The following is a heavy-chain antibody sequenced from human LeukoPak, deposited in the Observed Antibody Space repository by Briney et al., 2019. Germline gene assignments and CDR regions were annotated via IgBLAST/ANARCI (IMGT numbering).Heavy chain of an antibody. D-gene: IGHD3-10*01. CDR1: GGSISGYY. CDR2: MYYSGNT. CDR3: ARVNDYGSVL. J-gene: IGHJ3*01. Sequence: SETLSLTCTVSGGSISGYYCSWVRQPPEKGLEWIGYMYYSGNTNSNPSLKSRVTISVDTSKNQCSLKLSSVTAADTAVYYCARVNDYGSVLWGQGTRVTVSS. V-gene: IGHV4-59*01.